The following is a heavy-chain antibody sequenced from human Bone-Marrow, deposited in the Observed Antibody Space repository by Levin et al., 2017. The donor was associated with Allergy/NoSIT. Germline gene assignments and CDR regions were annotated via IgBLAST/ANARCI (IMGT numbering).Heavy chain of an antibody. D-gene: IGHD6-13*01. Sequence: SETLSLTCGVSGGSFFSSYWSWIRQPPGKGLEWIGEINHSGSTKYNPSLKSRVTISVDTSENQISLRLTSVTAADTAVYYCAGAFASAGTDSIYFYYYGVDVWGQGTTVTVSS. CDR2: INHSGST. V-gene: IGHV4-34*01. CDR1: GGSFFSSY. CDR3: AGAFASAGTDSIYFYYYGVDV. J-gene: IGHJ6*02.